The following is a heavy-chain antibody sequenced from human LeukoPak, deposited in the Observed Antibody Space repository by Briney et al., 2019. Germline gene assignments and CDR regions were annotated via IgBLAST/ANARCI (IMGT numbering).Heavy chain of an antibody. D-gene: IGHD3-22*01. CDR1: GGPISSYY. CDR2: IYYSGST. Sequence: SETLSLTCTGSGGPISSYYWSWIRQPPWKGLTWIGYIYYSGSTNYNPSLKSRVTISVDTSKTQFSLKLSSVTAADTAVYYCARAHYYDSSGYYSGLFDYWGQGTLVTVSS. V-gene: IGHV4-59*01. J-gene: IGHJ4*02. CDR3: ARAHYYDSSGYYSGLFDY.